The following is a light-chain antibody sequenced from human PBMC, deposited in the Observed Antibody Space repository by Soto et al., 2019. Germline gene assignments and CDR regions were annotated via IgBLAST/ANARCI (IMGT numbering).Light chain of an antibody. CDR3: QQYDISPT. CDR2: GAS. Sequence: EMVLTQSPGTLSLSPGERATLSCRASQIFPSTYLAWYQQKPGQPPRLLIYGASRSATGIPDRFFGSGSGTDFTLTISRLEPEDFAVYYCQQYDISPTFGGGTKVEIK. V-gene: IGKV3-20*01. J-gene: IGKJ4*01. CDR1: QIFPSTY.